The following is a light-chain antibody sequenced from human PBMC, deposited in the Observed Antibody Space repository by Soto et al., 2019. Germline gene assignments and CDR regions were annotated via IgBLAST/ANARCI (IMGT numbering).Light chain of an antibody. CDR1: QSISSY. CDR3: QQSYSTPPGT. Sequence: DIQMTQSPSSLSASVGDRVTITCRASQSISSYLNWYQQKPGKAPKLLIYAASSLQSGVPSRFSGSGSGTDFTLTISSLQPEDFATCYCQQSYSTPPGTFGQGTKVEIK. V-gene: IGKV1-39*01. J-gene: IGKJ1*01. CDR2: AAS.